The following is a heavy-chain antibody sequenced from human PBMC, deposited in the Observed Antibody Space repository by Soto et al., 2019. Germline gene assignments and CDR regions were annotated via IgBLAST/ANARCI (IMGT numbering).Heavy chain of an antibody. CDR1: GYTFTSYG. CDR3: ARVRVLRFLEWSPQSAYYFDY. V-gene: IGHV1-18*01. D-gene: IGHD3-3*01. CDR2: ISAYNGNT. J-gene: IGHJ4*02. Sequence: ASVKVSCKASGYTFTSYGISWVRQAPGQGLEWMGWISAYNGNTNYAQKLHGRVTMTTDTSTSTAWMELRSLRSDDTAVYYCARVRVLRFLEWSPQSAYYFDYWGQGSLVTVSS.